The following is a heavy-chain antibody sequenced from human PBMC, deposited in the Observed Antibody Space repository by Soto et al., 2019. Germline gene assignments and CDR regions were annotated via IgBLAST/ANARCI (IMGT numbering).Heavy chain of an antibody. CDR1: GYIFVNYG. D-gene: IGHD3-16*01. V-gene: IGHV1-18*01. CDR3: VMVDNYVTPTPQDV. Sequence: QVQLVQSGGEVKKPGASVKVSCKVSGYIFVNYGIAWVRKAPGQGLEWMGWISHYNGNTHSATKVQGRLTMTTDTSTSTTHMDLGSLTSDDTAVYYCVMVDNYVTPTPQDVWGQGTTVTVSS. J-gene: IGHJ6*02. CDR2: ISHYNGNT.